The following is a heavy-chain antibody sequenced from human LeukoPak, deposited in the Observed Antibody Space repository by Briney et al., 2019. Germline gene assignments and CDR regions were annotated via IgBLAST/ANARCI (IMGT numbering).Heavy chain of an antibody. D-gene: IGHD3-16*01. CDR1: GFTFSGYG. V-gene: IGHV3-30*18. CDR2: ISYDGSNK. J-gene: IGHJ6*04. CDR3: AKDGGISTGYYYGVDV. Sequence: GGPLRLSCAASGFTFSGYGMHWVRQAPGKGLEWVAVISYDGSNKYYADSVKGRFTISRDNSKNTLYLQMNSLRAEDTAVYWCAKDGGISTGYYYGVDVWGKGTTVTVSS.